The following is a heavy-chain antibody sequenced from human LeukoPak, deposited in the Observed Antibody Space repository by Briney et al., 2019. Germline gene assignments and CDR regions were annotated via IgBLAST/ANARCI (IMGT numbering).Heavy chain of an antibody. J-gene: IGHJ4*02. CDR3: ARAHCSGGSCSYFDY. Sequence: GASVKVSCKASGYTFTSYDINWVRQAPGQGLEWMGWMNPNSGNTGYAQKFQGRVTMTRNTSISTAYMELSSLRSEDTAVYYCARAHCSGGSCSYFDYWGQGTLVTVSS. D-gene: IGHD2-15*01. CDR1: GYTFTSYD. CDR2: MNPNSGNT. V-gene: IGHV1-8*01.